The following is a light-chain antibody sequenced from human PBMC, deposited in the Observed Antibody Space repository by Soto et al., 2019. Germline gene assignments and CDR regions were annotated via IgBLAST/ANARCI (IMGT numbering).Light chain of an antibody. J-gene: IGKJ4*01. V-gene: IGKV1-39*01. CDR1: QTISMY. CDR2: AAS. CDR3: QQSFSTPPFT. Sequence: DIQMTQSPSSLSASVGDRVTITCRASQTISMYLNWYQHKPGKAPILLISAASILESGVPSRFSGRRSGTEFTLTISSLQPEDCATYYCQQSFSTPPFTFGGGTKVEIK.